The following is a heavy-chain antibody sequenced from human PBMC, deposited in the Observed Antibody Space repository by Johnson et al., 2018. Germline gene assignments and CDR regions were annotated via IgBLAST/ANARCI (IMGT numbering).Heavy chain of an antibody. Sequence: QVQLVQSGAEVKKPGASVEVSCKASGYTFTDYFIHWVRQAPGQGPEWMGWINPNVGGTKYAQMFQGRVTMTRDTSISTAYMDLTSLRFDATAVYYRARGLRDHLLIDEYGMDVWGQGTTVTVSS. CDR1: GYTFTDYF. CDR2: INPNVGGT. J-gene: IGHJ6*02. CDR3: ARGLRDHLLIDEYGMDV. V-gene: IGHV1-2*02. D-gene: IGHD2-2*01.